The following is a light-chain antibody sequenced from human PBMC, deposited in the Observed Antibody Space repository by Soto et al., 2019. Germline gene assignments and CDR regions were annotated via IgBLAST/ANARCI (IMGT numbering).Light chain of an antibody. CDR3: MQGTHWPRT. Sequence: DVVMTQSPLSLPVTLGQPASISCRSSQSLVYSDGNTYLHRFQQRPGQSPRRLIYKVSNRDSGVPDRCSGSGSGTDFTLKISRVEGEDVGVYYCMQGTHWPRTFGQGTKVEIK. CDR2: KVS. V-gene: IGKV2-30*01. CDR1: QSLVYSDGNTY. J-gene: IGKJ1*01.